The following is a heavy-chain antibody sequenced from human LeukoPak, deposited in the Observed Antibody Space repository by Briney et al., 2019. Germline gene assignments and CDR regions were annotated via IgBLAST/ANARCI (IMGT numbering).Heavy chain of an antibody. V-gene: IGHV1-18*01. J-gene: IGHJ4*02. D-gene: IGHD3-10*01. CDR2: ISAYNGNT. Sequence: ASVKVSSKASGYTFTSYGISWVRQAPGQGLEWMGWISAYNGNTNYAQTLQGSVTMTTDTSTSTVYLQLSSLRADDSAVYYCAKVGCDDYGSLCPYYSDCWGQGTLVTVSS. CDR3: AKVGCDDYGSLCPYYSDC. CDR1: GYTFTSYG.